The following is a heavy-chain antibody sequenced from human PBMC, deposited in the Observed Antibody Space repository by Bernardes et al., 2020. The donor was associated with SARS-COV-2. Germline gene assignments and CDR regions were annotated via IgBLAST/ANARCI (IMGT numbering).Heavy chain of an antibody. J-gene: IGHJ3*01. V-gene: IGHV1-8*01. CDR1: GYTFTPYD. CDR3: VTSPLNDAFDV. Sequence: ASVKVSCKASGYTFTPYDINCVRQATGQGLEGMGWMNPNTGQTGYAQKFEGRVTLTRSVATSSAFMEINSLTSEDSAVYYFVTSPLNDAFDVWGRGTAVTVSS. CDR2: MNPNTGQT.